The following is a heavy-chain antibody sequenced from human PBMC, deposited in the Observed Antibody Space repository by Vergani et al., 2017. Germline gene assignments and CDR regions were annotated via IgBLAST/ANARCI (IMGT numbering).Heavy chain of an antibody. V-gene: IGHV4-34*01. D-gene: IGHD2-2*01. CDR2: INHSGST. Sequence: QVQLQQWGAGLLKPSENLSLTCAVYGGSFSGYYWSWIRQPPGKGLEWIGEINHSGSTNYNPSLKSRVTISVDTSKNQFSLKLSSVTAADTAVYYCATLGYCSSTSCYFRRFFDIWGQGTMVTVSS. J-gene: IGHJ3*02. CDR1: GGSFSGYY. CDR3: ATLGYCSSTSCYFRRFFDI.